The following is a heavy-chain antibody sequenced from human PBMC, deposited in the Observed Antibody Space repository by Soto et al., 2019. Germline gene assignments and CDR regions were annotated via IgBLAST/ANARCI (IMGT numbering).Heavy chain of an antibody. Sequence: QEQLVQSGAEVKKPGSSVKVSCKASGGLFSSYPISWVRQVPGQGLEWMGGIIPVCQTAYYTQRFQGSVTITADESTNTAYMEMSSLRSEDTAIYYCARGGSGYTWFNEFWGQGTLVTVSS. V-gene: IGHV1-69*01. D-gene: IGHD3-22*01. J-gene: IGHJ4*02. CDR1: GGLFSSYP. CDR2: IIPVCQTA. CDR3: ARGGSGYTWFNEF.